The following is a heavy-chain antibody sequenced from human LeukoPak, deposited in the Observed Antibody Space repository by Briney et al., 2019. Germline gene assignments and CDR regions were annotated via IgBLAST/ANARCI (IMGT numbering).Heavy chain of an antibody. Sequence: SETLSLTCAVYGGSFSGYYWSWIRQPPGKGLEWIGEINHSGSTNYNPSLKSRVTISVDTSKNQFSLKLSSVTAADTAVYYCARGGHYDTSAFDIWGQGTMVTVSS. D-gene: IGHD3-22*01. CDR1: GGSFSGYY. CDR2: INHSGST. CDR3: ARGGHYDTSAFDI. J-gene: IGHJ3*02. V-gene: IGHV4-34*01.